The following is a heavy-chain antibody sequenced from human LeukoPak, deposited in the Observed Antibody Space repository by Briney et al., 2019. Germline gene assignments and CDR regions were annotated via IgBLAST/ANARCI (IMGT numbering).Heavy chain of an antibody. CDR3: ARGTYYYDSSGYYLKNYFDY. CDR1: GGSISSSSYY. Sequence: SETLSLTCTVSGGSISSSSYYWSWIRQPPGKGLEWIGYIYYSGSTNYNPSLKSRVTISVDTSKNQFSLKLSSVTAADTAVYYCARGTYYYDSSGYYLKNYFDYWGQGTLVTVSS. CDR2: IYYSGST. V-gene: IGHV4-61*01. J-gene: IGHJ4*02. D-gene: IGHD3-22*01.